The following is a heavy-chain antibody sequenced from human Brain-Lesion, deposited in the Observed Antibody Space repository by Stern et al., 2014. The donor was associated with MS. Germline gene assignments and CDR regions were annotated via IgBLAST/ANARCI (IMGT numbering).Heavy chain of an antibody. V-gene: IGHV1-2*04. J-gene: IGHJ4*02. Sequence: QLVQSGAEVKKPGASVRVSCEASGNSFTHFYIHWVRQAPGQGLEWMGWINPNSGGTKVAQKFQGWVTITRDTSMTTAYMEVTSLTSDDTAVYYCARGGRYYADYWGQGTLVTVSS. CDR3: ARGGRYYADY. CDR2: INPNSGGT. CDR1: GNSFTHFY. D-gene: IGHD2-2*01.